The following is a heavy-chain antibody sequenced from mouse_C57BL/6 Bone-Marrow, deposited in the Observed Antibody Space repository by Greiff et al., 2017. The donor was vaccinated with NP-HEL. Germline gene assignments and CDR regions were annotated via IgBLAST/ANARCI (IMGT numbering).Heavy chain of an antibody. CDR2: IYPGDGDT. J-gene: IGHJ4*01. D-gene: IGHD1-1*01. Sequence: QVQLQQSGPELVKPGASVKISCKASGYAFSSSWMNWVKQRPGKGLEWIGRIYPGDGDTNCNGKFKGKATLTADKSSSTAYMQLSSLTSEDSAVYYCARWDYGGAMDYWGQGTSVTVSS. CDR3: ARWDYGGAMDY. CDR1: GYAFSSSW. V-gene: IGHV1-82*01.